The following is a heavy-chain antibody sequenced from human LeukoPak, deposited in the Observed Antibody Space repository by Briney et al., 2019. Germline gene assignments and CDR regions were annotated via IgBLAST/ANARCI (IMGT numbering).Heavy chain of an antibody. CDR3: AKPPLDTSGYYLGAFHV. V-gene: IGHV3-23*01. CDR1: GFTFTNYA. CDR2: IGASGADT. D-gene: IGHD3-22*01. J-gene: IGHJ3*01. Sequence: PGGSLRLSCAASGFTFTNYAMAWVRQAPGKGLEWVSGIGASGADTYYSDSVKGRFTVSRDNSQNTLFLQMNSLRAEDTAVYFCAKPPLDTSGYYLGAFHVWGQGTTVTVSS.